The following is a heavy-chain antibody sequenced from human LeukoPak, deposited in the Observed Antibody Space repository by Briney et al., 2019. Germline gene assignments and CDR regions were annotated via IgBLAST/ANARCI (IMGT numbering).Heavy chain of an antibody. CDR3: ARTLMGYNNYYMDV. D-gene: IGHD2-8*01. CDR1: EFSVGSNY. V-gene: IGHV3-21*01. Sequence: PGGSQRLSCAASEFSVGSNYMTWVRQAPGKGLEWVSFISTSSSYIYYADSVKGRFTISRDNAKNSLYLQMSSLRVEDTAVYYCARTLMGYNNYYMDVWGKGTTVTVSS. J-gene: IGHJ6*03. CDR2: ISTSSSYI.